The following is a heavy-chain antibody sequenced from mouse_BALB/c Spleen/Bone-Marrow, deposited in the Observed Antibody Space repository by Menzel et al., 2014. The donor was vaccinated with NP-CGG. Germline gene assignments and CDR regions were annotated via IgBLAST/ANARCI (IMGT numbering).Heavy chain of an antibody. CDR1: GYTFSSYY. D-gene: IGHD1-1*01. CDR3: TRSNYGYWYFDV. Sequence: VQLKQSGAELVKPGAPVKLSCKASGYTFSSYYMYWVKQRPGQGLEWIGEINPSNGGTKFNEKFKSKATLTVDKSSSSTYMQISSLTYEDAAFYSCTRSNYGYWYFDVWGAGTTVTVSS. CDR2: INPSNGGT. J-gene: IGHJ1*01. V-gene: IGHV1S81*02.